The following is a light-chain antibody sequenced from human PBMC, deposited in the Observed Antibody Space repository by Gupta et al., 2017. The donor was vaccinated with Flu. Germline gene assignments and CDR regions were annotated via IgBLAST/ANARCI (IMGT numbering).Light chain of an antibody. V-gene: IGLV3-21*02. J-gene: IGLJ3*02. CDR1: NIETKS. CDR3: QVWDSYSVHWV. CDR2: EDS. Sequence: GQTATFSCGGNNIETKSVHWYQQKPGQAPVLVVDEDSDRPSGIPERFSGSNSGNTATLTISRVEAGDGADYYCQVWDSYSVHWVFGGGTKLTVL.